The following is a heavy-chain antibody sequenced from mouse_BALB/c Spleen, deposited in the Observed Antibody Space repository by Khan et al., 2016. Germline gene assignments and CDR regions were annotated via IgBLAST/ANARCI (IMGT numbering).Heavy chain of an antibody. Sequence: VQLQQSGAELVKPGASVKLSCTASGFNIKDTYMHWVKQRPEQGLEWIGRIDPANGNTKYDPKFQGKATITDDTSSNTAYLQLSSLTAEDTAGYYCARSRYGYDVRFAYWGQGSLVSVSP. V-gene: IGHV14-3*02. J-gene: IGHJ3*01. CDR3: ARSRYGYDVRFAY. CDR2: IDPANGNT. D-gene: IGHD2-2*01. CDR1: GFNIKDTY.